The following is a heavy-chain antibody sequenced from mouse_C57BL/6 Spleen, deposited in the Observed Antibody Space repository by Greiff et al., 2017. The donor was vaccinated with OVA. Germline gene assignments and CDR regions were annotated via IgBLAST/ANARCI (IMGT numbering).Heavy chain of an antibody. CDR3: ARGYYGSRQGYFDV. J-gene: IGHJ1*03. V-gene: IGHV1-20*01. D-gene: IGHD1-1*01. CDR1: GYSFTGYF. CDR2: INPYNGDT. Sequence: EVQVVESGPELVKPGDSVKISCKASGYSFTGYFMNWVMQSHGKSLEWIGRINPYNGDTFYNQKFKGKATLTVDKSSSTAHMELRSLTSEDSAVYYCARGYYGSRQGYFDVWGTGTTVTVSS.